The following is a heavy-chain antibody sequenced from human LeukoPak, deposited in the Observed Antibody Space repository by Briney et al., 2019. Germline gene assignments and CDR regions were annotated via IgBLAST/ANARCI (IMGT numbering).Heavy chain of an antibody. CDR2: ISYSGST. D-gene: IGHD3-3*01. J-gene: IGHJ5*02. Sequence: PSETLTLTCTDSGGSISYYYWSWIRKPPGKGLERMGYISYSGSTNYNPSLKSRVTISVDTSNNQFPLKLSSLTAADTAVYYCARVRAGAYYDFWSGPTGFDPWGQGTLVTVSS. CDR3: ARVRAGAYYDFWSGPTGFDP. CDR1: GGSISYYY. V-gene: IGHV4-59*01.